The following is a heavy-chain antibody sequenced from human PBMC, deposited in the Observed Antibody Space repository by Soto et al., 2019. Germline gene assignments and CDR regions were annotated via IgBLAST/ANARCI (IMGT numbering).Heavy chain of an antibody. J-gene: IGHJ6*02. D-gene: IGHD2-21*01. CDR2: INPNSGGT. CDR3: ARVIGDYYYYGMDV. Sequence: ASVKVSCKASGYTFTGYYMHWVRRAPGQGLEWMGWINPNSGGTNYAQKFQGRVTMTRDTSISTAYMELSRLRSDDTAVYYCARVIGDYYYYGMDVWGQGTTVTVSS. V-gene: IGHV1-2*02. CDR1: GYTFTGYY.